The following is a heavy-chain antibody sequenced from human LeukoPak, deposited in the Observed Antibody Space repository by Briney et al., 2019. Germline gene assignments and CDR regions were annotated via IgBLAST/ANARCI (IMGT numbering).Heavy chain of an antibody. Sequence: SETLSLTCTVSGGSTSGRYWTWILQPPGKGLEWIGYIHYDGRTNYNPSFKSRVIISLDTSNNQFSLNLKSVTAADTAAYYCARLVNYGYSDYWGQGTLVTVSS. V-gene: IGHV4-59*11. CDR1: GGSTSGRY. D-gene: IGHD3-22*01. J-gene: IGHJ4*02. CDR3: ARLVNYGYSDY. CDR2: IHYDGRT.